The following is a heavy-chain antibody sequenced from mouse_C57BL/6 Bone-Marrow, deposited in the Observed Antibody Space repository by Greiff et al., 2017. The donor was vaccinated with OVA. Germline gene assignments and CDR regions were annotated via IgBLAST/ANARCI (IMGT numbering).Heavy chain of an antibody. CDR1: GFTFSSYA. Sequence: EVHLVESGGGLVKPGGSLKLSCAASGFTFSSYAMSWVRQTPEKRLEWVATISDGGSYTYYPDNVKGRFTISRDNAKNNLYLQMSQLKSEDTAMYYGARGATVVAPDYWGQGTTLTVSA. J-gene: IGHJ2*01. CDR3: ARGATVVAPDY. V-gene: IGHV5-4*01. CDR2: ISDGGSYT. D-gene: IGHD1-1*01.